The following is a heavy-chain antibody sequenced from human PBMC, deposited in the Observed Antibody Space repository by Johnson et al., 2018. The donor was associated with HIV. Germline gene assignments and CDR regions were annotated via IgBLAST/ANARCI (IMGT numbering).Heavy chain of an antibody. V-gene: IGHV3-20*04. Sequence: MLLVESGGGVVRPGGSLRLSCAASGFTFDDYGMRWVRQAPGKGLEWVSGITWNGGSTGYADSVKGRFTISRDNAKNSLYLQMNSLRAEDTALYYCARRGSSSGFSGWRAFDIWGQGTMVTVSS. J-gene: IGHJ3*02. CDR3: ARRGSSSGFSGWRAFDI. D-gene: IGHD6-6*01. CDR2: ITWNGGST. CDR1: GFTFDDYG.